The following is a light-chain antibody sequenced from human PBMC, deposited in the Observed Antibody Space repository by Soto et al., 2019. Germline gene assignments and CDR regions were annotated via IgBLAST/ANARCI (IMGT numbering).Light chain of an antibody. CDR3: CSYAGNSLYV. Sequence: QSVLTQPASVSGSPGQSITISCTGTSSDVGSYNLVSWYQQHPGKAPKLMIYEGSKRPSGVSNRFSGSKSGNTASLTISGLQAEDEADYYCCSYAGNSLYVFGTGTRSPS. J-gene: IGLJ1*01. V-gene: IGLV2-23*01. CDR1: SSDVGSYNL. CDR2: EGS.